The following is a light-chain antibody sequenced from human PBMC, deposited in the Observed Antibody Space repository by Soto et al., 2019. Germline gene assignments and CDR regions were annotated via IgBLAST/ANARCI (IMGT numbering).Light chain of an antibody. CDR3: QQYGRSPLVT. CDR2: GAS. Sequence: EIVLTQSPGTLSLPPGERATLSCRASQSVSSSYLAWYQQKPGQAPRLLIYGASSRATGIPDRFSGSGSGTDFTLTISRLEPEDFAMYYCQQYGRSPLVTFGQGTRLEMK. V-gene: IGKV3-20*01. CDR1: QSVSSSY. J-gene: IGKJ5*01.